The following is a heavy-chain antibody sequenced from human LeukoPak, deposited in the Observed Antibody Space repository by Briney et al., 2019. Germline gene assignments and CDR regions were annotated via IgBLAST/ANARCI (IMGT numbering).Heavy chain of an antibody. CDR2: IYYSGNT. V-gene: IGHV4-39*01. CDR1: GVSISSSNSY. Sequence: SETLSLTCTVFGVSISSSNSYWGWIRQPPGKGLEWIGSIYYSGNTYYNASLKSQVSISIDTSKNQFSLKLTSVTAADTAVYYCARQTGSGLFILPGGQGTLVTVSS. J-gene: IGHJ4*02. CDR3: ARQTGSGLFILP. D-gene: IGHD3/OR15-3a*01.